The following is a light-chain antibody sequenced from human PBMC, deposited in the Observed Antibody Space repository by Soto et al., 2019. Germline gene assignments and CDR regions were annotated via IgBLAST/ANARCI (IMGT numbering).Light chain of an antibody. CDR2: RTS. Sequence: EIVLTQSPGTLSLSPGERATLSCRASQSLSVNLAWYQRKPGQAPRLLIHRTSIRASGVPDRFSGSGAGTEFSLTISSLQSEDFAIYYCQQYNNWPETFGQGTKV. J-gene: IGKJ1*01. V-gene: IGKV3-15*01. CDR1: QSLSVN. CDR3: QQYNNWPET.